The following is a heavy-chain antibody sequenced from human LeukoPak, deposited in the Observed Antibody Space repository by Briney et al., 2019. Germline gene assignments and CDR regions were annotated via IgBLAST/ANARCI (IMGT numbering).Heavy chain of an antibody. D-gene: IGHD6-19*01. CDR1: GYTFT. CDR2: INPSGGST. CDR3: ANIRLAVAGTYY. Sequence: ASVKVSCKASGYTFTIHWVRQAPGQGLEWMGIINPSGGSTSYAQKFQGRVTMTRDTFTSTVYMELSSLRSEDTAVYYCANIRLAVAGTYYWGQGTLVTVSS. J-gene: IGHJ4*02. V-gene: IGHV1-46*01.